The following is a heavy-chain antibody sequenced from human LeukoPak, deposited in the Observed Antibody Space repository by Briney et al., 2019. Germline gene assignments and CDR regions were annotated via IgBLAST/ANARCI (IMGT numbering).Heavy chain of an antibody. CDR1: GESLSGYL. D-gene: IGHD2-15*01. CDR3: ARGSSFEGYCRAGACYSGYYDT. J-gene: IGHJ4*02. V-gene: IGHV4-34*01. Sequence: PSETLSLTCAVYGESLSGYLWNWLRQPPGKPLEYIGEVNHAADTNYNPSLKTRVTLSVDTSKNQFSLRLTSVSAADSGVYFCARGSSFEGYCRAGACYSGYYDTWGQGTPVTVSS. CDR2: VNHAADT.